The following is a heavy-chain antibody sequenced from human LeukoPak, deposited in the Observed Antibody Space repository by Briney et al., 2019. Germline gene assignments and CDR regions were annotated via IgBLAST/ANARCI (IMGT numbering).Heavy chain of an antibody. CDR3: ARGGPKIIGDRYYFDS. CDR2: ISGSGSLT. D-gene: IGHD2/OR15-2a*01. CDR1: GFTFSNYA. Sequence: HPGGSLRLSCAPSGFTFSNYAMSWVRQAPGKGLVLVSIISGSGSLTDYADSVRGRFTISRDNSKNTLYLQMNSLRVEDTATYYCARGGPKIIGDRYYFDSWGQGTLVTVSS. J-gene: IGHJ4*02. V-gene: IGHV3-23*01.